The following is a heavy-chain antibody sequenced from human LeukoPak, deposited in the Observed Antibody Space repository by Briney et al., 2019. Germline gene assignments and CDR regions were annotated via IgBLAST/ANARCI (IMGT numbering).Heavy chain of an antibody. D-gene: IGHD3-10*01. Sequence: PGGSLRLSCAASGFTFDDYAMHWVRQAPGKGLEWVSLISWEGDTTYYADSVRGRFTISRDNSKNSLYLQMNSLTADDTAFYYCTRDTDYGSATSYFDHWGQGTLVSVSS. V-gene: IGHV3-43D*04. CDR3: TRDTDYGSATSYFDH. CDR1: GFTFDDYA. CDR2: ISWEGDTT. J-gene: IGHJ4*02.